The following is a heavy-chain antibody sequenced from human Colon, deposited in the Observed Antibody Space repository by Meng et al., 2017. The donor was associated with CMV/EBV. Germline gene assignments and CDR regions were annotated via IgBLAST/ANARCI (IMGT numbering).Heavy chain of an antibody. CDR3: TRGNTALWDNDH. D-gene: IGHD3-16*01. J-gene: IGHJ4*02. CDR2: VYYSGST. Sequence: ESLKISCSVSGASVNSENNYWSWIRQPPGKGLEFIGYVYYSGSTNYNPFFKGRVTISIDTSKNQFSLKLASVTAADTAIYYCTRGNTALWDNDHWGQGTLVTVSS. CDR1: GASVNSENNY. V-gene: IGHV4-61*01.